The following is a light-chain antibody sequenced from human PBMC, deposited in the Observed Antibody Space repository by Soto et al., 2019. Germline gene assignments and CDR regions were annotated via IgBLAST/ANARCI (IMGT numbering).Light chain of an antibody. Sequence: QSVLTQPPSVSGAPGQRVTISCTGGTSNIGAPYDVHWYQQLPGKAPRLLIYNNNNRPSGVSDRFSGSKSDTSASLAITGLQAEDEADYYCQSYDSGLRGSVIFGGGTKLTVL. J-gene: IGLJ2*01. V-gene: IGLV1-40*01. CDR1: TSNIGAPYD. CDR2: NNN. CDR3: QSYDSGLRGSVI.